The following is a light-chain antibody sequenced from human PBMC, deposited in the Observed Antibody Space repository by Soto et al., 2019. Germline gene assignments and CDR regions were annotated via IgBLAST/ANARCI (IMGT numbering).Light chain of an antibody. CDR2: GAS. J-gene: IGKJ5*01. CDR3: QQYNSWPIT. V-gene: IGKV3D-15*01. Sequence: EIVMTQSPATLSVSPGESATLSCRASQNINSDLAWYVQKPGQAPRRVIYGASTWGTDVPPRLTGSGSGTEFTLTNSGLQSEDFAVYFCQQYNSWPITFGQGTRL. CDR1: QNINSD.